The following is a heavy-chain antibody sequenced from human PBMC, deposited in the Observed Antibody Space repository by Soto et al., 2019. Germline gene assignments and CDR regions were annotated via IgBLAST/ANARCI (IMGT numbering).Heavy chain of an antibody. D-gene: IGHD3-3*01. V-gene: IGHV4-39*01. CDR2: IYYSGST. CDR3: ARHCPRSYYDFWSGPVGGWFDP. J-gene: IGHJ5*02. CDR1: GGSISSSSYY. Sequence: SETLSLTCTVSGGSISSSSYYWGWIRQPPGKGLEWIGSIYYSGSTYYNPSLKSRVTISVDTSKNQFSLKLSSVTAADTAVYYCARHCPRSYYDFWSGPVGGWFDPWGQGTLVTVSS.